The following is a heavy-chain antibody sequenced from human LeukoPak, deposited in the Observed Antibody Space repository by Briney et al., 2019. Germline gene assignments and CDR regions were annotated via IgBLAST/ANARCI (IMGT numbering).Heavy chain of an antibody. CDR1: GFTFRVDD. CDR3: ARARTGVVGAPYFDY. Sequence: PGGSLRLSCAASGFTFRVDDMTWVRQAPGKGLEWVAGISSTGGTTYYADSVRGRFTISRDNSRNTLYAQINSLRAEDTAVYYCARARTGVVGAPYFDYWGQGTLVTVSS. D-gene: IGHD1-26*01. J-gene: IGHJ4*02. CDR2: ISSTGGTT. V-gene: IGHV3-23*01.